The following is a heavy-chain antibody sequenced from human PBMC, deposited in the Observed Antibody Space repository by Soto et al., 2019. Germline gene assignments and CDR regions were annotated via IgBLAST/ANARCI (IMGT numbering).Heavy chain of an antibody. CDR2: ISGSGGST. D-gene: IGHD2-15*01. CDR1: GFTFSSYA. CDR3: AKPPTIDVVVVAATLFDY. V-gene: IGHV3-23*01. J-gene: IGHJ4*02. Sequence: GGSLRLSCAASGFTFSSYAMSWVRQAPGKGLEWVSAISGSGGSTYYADSVKGRFTISRDNSKNTLYLQMNSLRAEDTAVYYCAKPPTIDVVVVAATLFDYWGQGTLVTVSS.